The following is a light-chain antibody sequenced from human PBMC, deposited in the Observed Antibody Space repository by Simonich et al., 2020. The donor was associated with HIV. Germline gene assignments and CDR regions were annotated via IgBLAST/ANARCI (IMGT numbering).Light chain of an antibody. CDR1: SSDVGGYNY. CDR2: EVT. Sequence: QSALTQPPSASGSPGQSVTISCPGTSSDVGGYNYVSWYQQPPGKAPKLMIYEVTKRPSGGPDRFSGSKSGNTASLTVSGLQAEDEADYYCSSYAGRNPVVFGGGTELTVL. V-gene: IGLV2-8*01. J-gene: IGLJ2*01. CDR3: SSYAGRNPVV.